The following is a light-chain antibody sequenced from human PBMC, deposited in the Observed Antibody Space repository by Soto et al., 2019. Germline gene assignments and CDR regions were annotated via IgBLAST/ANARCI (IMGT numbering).Light chain of an antibody. CDR3: QQYESFSPYT. Sequence: DIRMTQSPSTLSAVVGDRVTITCRASESVSSSVAWYQQKPGKAPKLLIDDAPTLESGVPSRFSGSGFGTEFTLTINSLQPDDFGTYYCQQYESFSPYTFGRGTRLEIK. J-gene: IGKJ2*01. CDR1: ESVSSS. V-gene: IGKV1-5*01. CDR2: DAP.